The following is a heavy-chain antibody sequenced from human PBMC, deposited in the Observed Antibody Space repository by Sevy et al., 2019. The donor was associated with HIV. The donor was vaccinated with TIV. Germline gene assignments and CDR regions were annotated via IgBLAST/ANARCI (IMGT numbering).Heavy chain of an antibody. CDR2: ISSSSSTI. CDR1: GFTFSSYS. J-gene: IGHJ3*02. D-gene: IGHD2-2*02. CDR3: AREGSGYCSSTSCYNAFDI. V-gene: IGHV3-48*01. Sequence: GGSLRLSCAASGFTFSSYSMNWVRQAPGKGLEWVSYISSSSSTIYYADSVKGRITISRDNAKNSLYLQMNSLRAEDTAVYYCAREGSGYCSSTSCYNAFDIWGQGTMVTVSS.